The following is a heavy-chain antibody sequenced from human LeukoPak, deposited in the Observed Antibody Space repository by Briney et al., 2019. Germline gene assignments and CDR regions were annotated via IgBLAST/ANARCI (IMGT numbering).Heavy chain of an antibody. CDR3: ASGDYGPYWYFDL. D-gene: IGHD4-17*01. V-gene: IGHV4-59*08. CDR2: IYYSGST. CDR1: GGSISSYY. J-gene: IGHJ2*01. Sequence: PSETLSLTCTVSGGSISSYYWSWIRQPPGKGLEWIGYIYYSGSTNYNPSLKSRVTISVDTSKNQFSLKLSSVTAADTAVYYCASGDYGPYWYFDLWGRGTLVTVSS.